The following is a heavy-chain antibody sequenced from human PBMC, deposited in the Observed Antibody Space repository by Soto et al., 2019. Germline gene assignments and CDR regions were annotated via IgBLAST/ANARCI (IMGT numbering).Heavy chain of an antibody. CDR2: ITSSSAYI. J-gene: IGHJ5*02. D-gene: IGHD2-21*01. CDR1: GFIFRSYS. V-gene: IGHV3-21*06. CDR3: TRDIPRTSLDL. Sequence: GGSLRLSCAASGFIFRSYSMAWVRQAPGKGLEWLSYITSSSAYIYYADSVRGRFTISRDNAQNSVYLHVNSLRAEDTAVYYCTRDIPRTSLDLWGQGTLVTVSS.